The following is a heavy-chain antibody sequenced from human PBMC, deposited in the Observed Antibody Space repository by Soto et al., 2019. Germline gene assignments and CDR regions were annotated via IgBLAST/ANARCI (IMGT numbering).Heavy chain of an antibody. CDR2: IGGSGASL. J-gene: IGHJ5*01. CDR3: GRSVEPLSWLAS. D-gene: IGHD2-2*01. Sequence: KGLEWVSGIGGSGASLYYADSVKGRFTISTANSKNTVYLQMNSLRAEDSAFYYDGRSVEPLSWLASWGKGSLVTVTS. V-gene: IGHV3-23*01.